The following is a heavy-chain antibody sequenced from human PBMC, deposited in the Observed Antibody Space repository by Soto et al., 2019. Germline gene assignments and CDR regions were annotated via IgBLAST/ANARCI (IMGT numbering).Heavy chain of an antibody. D-gene: IGHD3-3*01. CDR1: GGSISSSSYY. CDR2: IYYSGST. Sequence: LSLTCTVSGGSISSSSYYWGWIRQPPGKGLEWIGSIYYSGSTYYNPSLKSRVTISVDTSKNQFSLKLSSVTAADTAVYYCARWYYDFWSGDFDYWGQGTLVTVSS. J-gene: IGHJ4*02. CDR3: ARWYYDFWSGDFDY. V-gene: IGHV4-39*01.